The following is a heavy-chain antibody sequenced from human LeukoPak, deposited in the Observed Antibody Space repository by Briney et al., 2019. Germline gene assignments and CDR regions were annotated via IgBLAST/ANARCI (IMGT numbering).Heavy chain of an antibody. Sequence: SETLSLTCTVSAVSVSNGNYYWSWLRQPPGKALEWIGYIYYTGTTYYIPSLEGRVTISVDTSKNQFSVKLNSVTAADTAVYYCARHYGPWGQGTLVTVSS. CDR1: AVSVSNGNYY. D-gene: IGHD3-16*01. CDR3: ARHYGP. J-gene: IGHJ5*02. CDR2: IYYTGTT. V-gene: IGHV4-61*01.